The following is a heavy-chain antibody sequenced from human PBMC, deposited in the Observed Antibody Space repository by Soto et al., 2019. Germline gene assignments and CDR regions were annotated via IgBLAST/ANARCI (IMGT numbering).Heavy chain of an antibody. D-gene: IGHD3-10*01. V-gene: IGHV4-30-2*01. CDR1: GGSINRGTFS. CDR3: ARRTFFRKGDYDATYYNYCDY. Sequence: SVTMSLTCAVSGGSINRGTFSWTWIRQQPGKGMEFIGSLYYTGGTYYNPSLKSRVTISVDRSKNPFSLSLNSVAAADSAMYYCARRTFFRKGDYDATYYNYCDYWGQGTLVTVAS. CDR2: LYYTGGT. J-gene: IGHJ4*02.